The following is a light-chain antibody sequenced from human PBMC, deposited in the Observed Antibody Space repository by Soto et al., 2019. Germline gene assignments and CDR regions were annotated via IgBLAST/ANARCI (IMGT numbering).Light chain of an antibody. J-gene: IGKJ4*01. CDR1: QSVSSSF. CDR2: GAS. V-gene: IGKV3-20*01. CDR3: QQYATSFT. Sequence: EIVLTQSPGTLSLSPGERATLSCRAGQSVSSSFLAWYQQKPGQAPRLLLYGASNRATGIPDRFSGSGSGTDFTLTISRLEPEDFAVYYCQQYATSFTFGGGTKVEIK.